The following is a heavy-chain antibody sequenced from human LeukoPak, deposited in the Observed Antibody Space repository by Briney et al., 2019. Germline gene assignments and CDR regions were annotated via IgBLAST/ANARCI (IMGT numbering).Heavy chain of an antibody. CDR1: GSTFSSYG. J-gene: IGHJ4*02. D-gene: IGHD5-12*01. CDR2: IWYDGSNK. V-gene: IGHV3-33*01. Sequence: GGSLRLSCAASGSTFSSYGMHWVRQAPGKGLEWVAVIWYDGSNKYYADSVKGRFTISRDNSKNTLYLQMNSLRAEDTAVYYCARDPGYSGYDGALFDYWGQGTLVTVSS. CDR3: ARDPGYSGYDGALFDY.